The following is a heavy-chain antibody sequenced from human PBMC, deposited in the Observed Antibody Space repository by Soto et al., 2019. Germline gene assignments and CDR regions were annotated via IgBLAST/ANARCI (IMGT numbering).Heavy chain of an antibody. CDR2: IYYSGST. D-gene: IGHD1-26*01. CDR1: GGSISSGGYY. Sequence: TLSLTCTVSGGSISSGGYYWSWIRQHPGKGLEWIGYIYYSGSTYYNPSLKSRVTISVDTSKNQFSLKLSSVTAADTAVYYCARSLYSGSYTNWFDPWGQGTLVTVSS. V-gene: IGHV4-31*03. J-gene: IGHJ5*02. CDR3: ARSLYSGSYTNWFDP.